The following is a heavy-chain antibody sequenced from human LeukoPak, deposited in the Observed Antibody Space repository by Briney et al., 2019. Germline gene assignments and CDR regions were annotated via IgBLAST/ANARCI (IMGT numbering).Heavy chain of an antibody. CDR3: ARDPTTVYGDYGYYFDY. J-gene: IGHJ4*02. V-gene: IGHV4-4*07. Sequence: SETLSLTCTVSGGSIRSYYWSWIRQPAGKGLEWIGRIYTSGSTNYNPSLKSRVTMSVDTSKNQFSLKLSSVTAADTAVYYCARDPTTVYGDYGYYFDYWGQGTLVTVSS. CDR2: IYTSGST. CDR1: GGSIRSYY. D-gene: IGHD4-17*01.